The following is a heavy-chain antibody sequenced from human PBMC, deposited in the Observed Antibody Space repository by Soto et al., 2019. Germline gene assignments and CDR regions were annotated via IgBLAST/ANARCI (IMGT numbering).Heavy chain of an antibody. CDR1: GYTFTSYD. V-gene: IGHV1-8*01. Sequence: ASVKVSCKASGYTFTSYDINWVRQATGQGLEWMGWMNPNSGNTGYAQKFQGRVTMTRNTSISTAYMELSSLRSEDTAVYYCARGGILRFLEWSGDFDYWGQGTLVTVSS. CDR3: ARGGILRFLEWSGDFDY. J-gene: IGHJ4*02. D-gene: IGHD3-3*01. CDR2: MNPNSGNT.